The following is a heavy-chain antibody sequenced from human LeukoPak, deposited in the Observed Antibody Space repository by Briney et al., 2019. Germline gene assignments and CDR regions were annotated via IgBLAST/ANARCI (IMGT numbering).Heavy chain of an antibody. CDR3: AGSSGYYPLFDA. J-gene: IGHJ4*02. D-gene: IGHD3-22*01. CDR2: IYYSGST. V-gene: IGHV4-30-4*01. CDR1: GGSISSGDYY. Sequence: SETLSLTCTVSGGSISSGDYYWSWIRQPPGKGLEWIGYIYYSGSTYYNPSLKRRVTISVDTSKNQFSLKLSSVTAADTAVYYCAGSSGYYPLFDAWGQGTLVTVSS.